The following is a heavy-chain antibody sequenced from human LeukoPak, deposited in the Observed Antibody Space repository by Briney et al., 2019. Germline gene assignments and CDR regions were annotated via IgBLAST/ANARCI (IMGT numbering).Heavy chain of an antibody. CDR2: INPNSGGT. Sequence: ASVKVSCKASGYTFTGYYMHWVRQAPGQRLEWMGWINPNSGGTNYAQKFQGRVTMTRDTSISTAYMELSRLRSDDTAVYYCASDYYDSSGYSDYWGQGTLVTVSS. D-gene: IGHD3-22*01. CDR3: ASDYYDSSGYSDY. V-gene: IGHV1-2*02. CDR1: GYTFTGYY. J-gene: IGHJ4*02.